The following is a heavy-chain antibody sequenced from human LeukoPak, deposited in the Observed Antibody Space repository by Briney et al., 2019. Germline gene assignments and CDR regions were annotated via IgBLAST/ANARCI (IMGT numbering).Heavy chain of an antibody. D-gene: IGHD2-2*02. Sequence: GGSLRLSCAASGLTFSSYAMSWVRQAPGKGLEWVSAISGSGGSTYYADSVKGRFTISRDNSKNTLYLQMNSLRAEDTAVYYCAKPNDEYCSSTSCYTWDSAFDYWGQGTLVTVSS. V-gene: IGHV3-23*01. CDR3: AKPNDEYCSSTSCYTWDSAFDY. CDR1: GLTFSSYA. J-gene: IGHJ4*02. CDR2: ISGSGGST.